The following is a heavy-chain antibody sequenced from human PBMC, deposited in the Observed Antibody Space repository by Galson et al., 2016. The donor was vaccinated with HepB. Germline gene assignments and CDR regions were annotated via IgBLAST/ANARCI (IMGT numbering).Heavy chain of an antibody. CDR3: ARIYSNYVLGMDV. D-gene: IGHD4-11*01. V-gene: IGHV4-4*02. CDR1: GGSFSSRNW. Sequence: ETLSLTCTVSGGSFSSRNWWSWVRQPPGKGLEWIGEIYHSGSTYYNPSLKSRVSISVDTSKNQFSLRLSSVTAADTALYYCARIYSNYVLGMDVWGRGTTVTVSS. CDR2: IYHSGST. J-gene: IGHJ6*02.